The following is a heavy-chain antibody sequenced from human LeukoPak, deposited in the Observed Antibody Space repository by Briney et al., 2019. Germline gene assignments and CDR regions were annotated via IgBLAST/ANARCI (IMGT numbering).Heavy chain of an antibody. CDR2: IYYSGST. J-gene: IGHJ3*02. CDR3: ARSLVPAALSAFDI. D-gene: IGHD2-2*01. CDR1: GGSISSGDYY. Sequence: SETLSLTCTVSGGSISSGDYYWSWIRQPPGKGLEWIGYIYYSGSTYYNPSLKSRVTISVDTSKNQFSLKLSSVTAADTAVYYCARSLVPAALSAFDICGQGTMVTVSS. V-gene: IGHV4-30-4*01.